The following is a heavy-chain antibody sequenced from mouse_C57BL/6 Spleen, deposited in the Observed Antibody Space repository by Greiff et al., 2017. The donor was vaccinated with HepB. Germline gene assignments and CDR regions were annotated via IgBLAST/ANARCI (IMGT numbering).Heavy chain of an antibody. V-gene: IGHV1-69*01. CDR3: ARGDYDYYYFDY. CDR2: IDPSDSYT. Sequence: VQLQQPGAELVMPGASVKLSCKASGYTFTSYWMHWVKQRPGQGLEWIGEIDPSDSYTNYNQKFKGKSTLTVDKSSSTAYMQLSSLTSEDSAVYYCARGDYDYYYFDYWGQGTTLTVSS. D-gene: IGHD2-4*01. CDR1: GYTFTSYW. J-gene: IGHJ2*01.